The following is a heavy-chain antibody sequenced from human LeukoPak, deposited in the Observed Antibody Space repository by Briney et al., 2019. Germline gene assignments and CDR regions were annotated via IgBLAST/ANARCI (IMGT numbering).Heavy chain of an antibody. CDR3: ARSIAVAGFGKIDI. CDR2: INTNTGNP. J-gene: IGHJ3*02. CDR1: GYTFTSYA. D-gene: IGHD6-19*01. Sequence: ASVKVSCKASGYTFTSYAMNWVRQAPGQGLEWIGWINTNTGNPTYAQGFTGRFVFSLDTSVSTAYLQISSLKAEDTAVYYCARSIAVAGFGKIDIWGQGTMVTVSS. V-gene: IGHV7-4-1*02.